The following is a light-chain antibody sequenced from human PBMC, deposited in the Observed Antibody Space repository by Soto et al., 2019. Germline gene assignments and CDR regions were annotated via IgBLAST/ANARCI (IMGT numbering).Light chain of an antibody. Sequence: EIVMTQSPATLSVSPGERVTLSCRASQNIRSNLAWYQQQPGQTPRLLIYGASTRATDIPARFSGSGSGTEFTLTVSSLQSEDSAVYYCQQYDSWPLTFSGGTKVEIK. V-gene: IGKV3D-15*01. J-gene: IGKJ4*01. CDR2: GAS. CDR3: QQYDSWPLT. CDR1: QNIRSN.